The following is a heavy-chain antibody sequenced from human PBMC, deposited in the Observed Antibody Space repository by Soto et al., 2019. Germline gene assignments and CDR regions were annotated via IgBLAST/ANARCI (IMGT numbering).Heavy chain of an antibody. V-gene: IGHV3-33*01. Sequence: QVQLVESGGGVVQPGRSLRLSCAASGFTFSSYGMHWVRQAPGKGLEWVAVIWYDGSNKYYADSVKGRFTISRDNSKNPLYLQMNSLRAEDTAVYYCARDTTRAMLRIYYGMDVWGQGTTVTVSS. CDR3: ARDTTRAMLRIYYGMDV. CDR1: GFTFSSYG. D-gene: IGHD3-10*01. CDR2: IWYDGSNK. J-gene: IGHJ6*02.